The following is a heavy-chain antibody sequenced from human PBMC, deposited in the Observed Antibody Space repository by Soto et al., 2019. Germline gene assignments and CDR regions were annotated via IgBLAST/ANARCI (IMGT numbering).Heavy chain of an antibody. CDR2: ISYDGSNK. J-gene: IGHJ4*02. CDR3: AKDLGYDSIGY. CDR1: GFTFSSYG. D-gene: IGHD3-22*01. Sequence: PGGSLRLSCAASGFTFSSYGMHWVRQAPGKGLEWVAVISYDGSNKYYADSVKGRFTISRDNSKNTLYLQMNSLRAEDTAVYYCAKDLGYDSIGYWGQGTLVTVSS. V-gene: IGHV3-30*18.